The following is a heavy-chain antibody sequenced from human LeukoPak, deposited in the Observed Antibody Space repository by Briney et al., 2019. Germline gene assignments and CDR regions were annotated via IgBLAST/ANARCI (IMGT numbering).Heavy chain of an antibody. CDR1: GGSISSYH. CDR3: AREHKYYYYGMDV. CDR2: IYTSGNT. Sequence: PSETLSLTCTVSGGSISSYHWSLIRQPAGKGLEWIGRIYTSGNTNYNPSLKSRVTMSVDTSKNQFSLKLSSVTAADTAVYYCAREHKYYYYGMDVWGQGTTVTVSS. V-gene: IGHV4-4*07. J-gene: IGHJ6*02.